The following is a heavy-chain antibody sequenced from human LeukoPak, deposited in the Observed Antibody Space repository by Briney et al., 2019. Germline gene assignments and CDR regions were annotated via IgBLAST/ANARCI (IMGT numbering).Heavy chain of an antibody. Sequence: PGRSLRLSCAASGFTLSSYGMHWVRQAPGKGLEWVAVISYDGSNKYYADSVKGRFTISRDNSKNTLYLQMNSLRAEDTAVYYCAKATGIAVNFYYGMDVWGKGTTVTVSS. CDR3: AKATGIAVNFYYGMDV. D-gene: IGHD6-19*01. V-gene: IGHV3-30*18. CDR1: GFTLSSYG. J-gene: IGHJ6*04. CDR2: ISYDGSNK.